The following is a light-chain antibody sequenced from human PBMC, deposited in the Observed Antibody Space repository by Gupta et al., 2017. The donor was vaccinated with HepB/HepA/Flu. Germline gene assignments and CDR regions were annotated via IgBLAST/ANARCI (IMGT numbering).Light chain of an antibody. V-gene: IGKV3-15*01. CDR1: QSVSSN. Sequence: EIVMTQSPATLSVSPGERATLSCISSQSVSSNLAWYQQNPGQPPTLLMFGEASRGTGIVARFSGSGGGRKVYLPNISRQEEEFAGYYCQQHKNWPPVTFGQGTKVEIK. CDR3: QQHKNWPPVT. J-gene: IGKJ1*01. CDR2: GEA.